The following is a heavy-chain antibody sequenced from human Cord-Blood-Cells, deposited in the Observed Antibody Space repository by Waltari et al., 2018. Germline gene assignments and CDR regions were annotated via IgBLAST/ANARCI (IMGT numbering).Heavy chain of an antibody. CDR3: ASYGDTGDAFDI. D-gene: IGHD7-27*01. V-gene: IGHV1-2*06. CDR2: INPNSVGT. Sequence: QVQLVQSGAEVKKPGASVKVSCKASGYTFTGYYMHWVRQAPGQGLEWMGRINPNSVGTNYAQKFQGRVTMTRDTSISTAYMELSRLRSDDTAVYYCASYGDTGDAFDIWGQGTMVTVSS. J-gene: IGHJ3*02. CDR1: GYTFTGYY.